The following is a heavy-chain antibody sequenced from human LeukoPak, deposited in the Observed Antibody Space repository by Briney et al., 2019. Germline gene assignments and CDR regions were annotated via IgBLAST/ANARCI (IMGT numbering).Heavy chain of an antibody. V-gene: IGHV3-30-3*01. CDR3: ARGNSGYVHYYYGMDV. CDR1: GFTFSSYA. Sequence: GGSLRLSCAASGFTFSSYAMHWVRQAPGKGLEWVAVISYDGSNKYYADSVKGRFTISRDNSKNTLYLQMNSLRAEDTAVYYCARGNSGYVHYYYGMDVWGQGTTVTVSS. D-gene: IGHD5-12*01. J-gene: IGHJ6*02. CDR2: ISYDGSNK.